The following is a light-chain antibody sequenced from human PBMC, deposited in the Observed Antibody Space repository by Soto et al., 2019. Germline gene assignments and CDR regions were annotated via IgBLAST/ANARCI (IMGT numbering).Light chain of an antibody. CDR2: DAS. V-gene: IGKV3-20*01. Sequence: IVVTQSRWSLSLSPGERCTLPCRASENVATNYLAWYQQKPGQAPRLLIFDASTRAVGIPDRFSGSGSGTDFTLIISRLEPEDFAVYHCQQYAISPWTFGQGTKVDIK. CDR3: QQYAISPWT. CDR1: ENVATNY. J-gene: IGKJ1*01.